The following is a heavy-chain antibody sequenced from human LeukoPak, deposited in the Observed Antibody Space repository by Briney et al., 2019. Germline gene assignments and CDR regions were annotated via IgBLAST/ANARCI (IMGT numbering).Heavy chain of an antibody. J-gene: IGHJ2*01. D-gene: IGHD4-17*01. V-gene: IGHV4-59*01. CDR2: IYYSGST. CDR3: GGGRRDTGPYGYFDL. Sequence: SETLSLTCTVSGGSISSYYWSWIRQPPGTGLERIWYIYYSGSTNYNPSLKSRVTISVDTSTNQFSLKLSSVTAADTAAYYCGGGRRDTGPYGYFDLWGRSTLVTVSS. CDR1: GGSISSYY.